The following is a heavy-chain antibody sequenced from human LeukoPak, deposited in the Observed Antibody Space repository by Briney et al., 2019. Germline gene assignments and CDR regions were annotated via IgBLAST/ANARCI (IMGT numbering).Heavy chain of an antibody. V-gene: IGHV4-61*02. Sequence: PSQTLSLTCTVSGYSISSGYYWSWIRQPAGKGLEWIGRIYTSGSTNYNPSLKSRVTISVDTSKNQFSLKLSSVTAADTAVYYCARYSSSYPFDYWGQGTLVTVSS. CDR2: IYTSGST. J-gene: IGHJ4*02. CDR1: GYSISSGYY. CDR3: ARYSSSYPFDY. D-gene: IGHD6-6*01.